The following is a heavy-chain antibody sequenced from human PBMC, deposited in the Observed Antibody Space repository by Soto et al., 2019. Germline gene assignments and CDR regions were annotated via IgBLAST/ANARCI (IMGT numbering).Heavy chain of an antibody. Sequence: QVQLVESGGGVVQPGRSLRLSCAASGFTFSSYGMHWVRQAPGKGLEWVAVISYDGSNKYYADSVKGRFTISRDNSKNTLYLQMNSLRAEDTAVYYCAKVRYSAAAGTFSAFDIWGQGTMVTVSS. J-gene: IGHJ3*02. D-gene: IGHD6-13*01. V-gene: IGHV3-30*18. CDR2: ISYDGSNK. CDR1: GFTFSSYG. CDR3: AKVRYSAAAGTFSAFDI.